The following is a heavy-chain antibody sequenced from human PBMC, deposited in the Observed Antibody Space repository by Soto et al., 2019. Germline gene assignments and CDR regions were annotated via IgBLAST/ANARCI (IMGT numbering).Heavy chain of an antibody. Sequence: QVQLQESGPGLVKPSGTLSLTCAVSGGSISSSNWWSWVRQPPGKGLEWIGEIDHSGSTNYNPSLKSRVTISVDKSKNQFSLKLSSVTAADTAVYYCARFRKMTGYAMGGNFDYWGQGTLVTVSS. V-gene: IGHV4-4*02. CDR1: GGSISSSNW. CDR2: IDHSGST. D-gene: IGHD3-9*01. CDR3: ARFRKMTGYAMGGNFDY. J-gene: IGHJ4*02.